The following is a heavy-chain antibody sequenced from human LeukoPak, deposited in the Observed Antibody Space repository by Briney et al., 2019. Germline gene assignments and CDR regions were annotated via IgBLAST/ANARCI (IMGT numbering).Heavy chain of an antibody. CDR2: ISYDGSNK. CDR3: AKDGGYSSGWYHRRAYNWFDP. V-gene: IGHV3-30*18. D-gene: IGHD6-19*01. J-gene: IGHJ5*02. Sequence: GGSLRLSCAASGFTFSSYGMHWVRQAPGKGLEWVAVISYDGSNKYYADSVKGRFTISRDNSKNTLYLQMNSLRAEDTAVYYCAKDGGYSSGWYHRRAYNWFDPWGQGTLVTVS. CDR1: GFTFSSYG.